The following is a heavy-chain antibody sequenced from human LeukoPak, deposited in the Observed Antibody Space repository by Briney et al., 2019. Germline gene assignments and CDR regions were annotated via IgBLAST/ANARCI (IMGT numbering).Heavy chain of an antibody. V-gene: IGHV1-8*01. J-gene: IGHJ2*01. D-gene: IGHD6-19*01. CDR1: GYTFTSYD. CDR2: INPDSGNT. CDR3: ARGRGQWLARGTNWYFDR. Sequence: GASVKVSCKASGYTFTSYDINWVRQATGQGLEWMGWINPDSGNTGYAQKFQGRVTMTRNTSISTAYMELSSLRSEDTAVYYCARGRGQWLARGTNWYFDRWGRGTLVTVSS.